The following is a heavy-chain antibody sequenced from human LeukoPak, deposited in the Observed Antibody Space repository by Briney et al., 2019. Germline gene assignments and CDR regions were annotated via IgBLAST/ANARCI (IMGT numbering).Heavy chain of an antibody. D-gene: IGHD3-22*01. CDR1: GVSISSSSYY. CDR2: IYSSGST. J-gene: IGHJ3*02. Sequence: SETLSLTCNVSGVSISSSSYYWGWIRQPPGKGLEWIGSIYSSGSTYYNSSLKSRVTISVDTSKNQFSLKLSSVTAADTAVYYCARGRYYYDSSGYYQDAFDIWGQGTMVTVSS. V-gene: IGHV4-39*07. CDR3: ARGRYYYDSSGYYQDAFDI.